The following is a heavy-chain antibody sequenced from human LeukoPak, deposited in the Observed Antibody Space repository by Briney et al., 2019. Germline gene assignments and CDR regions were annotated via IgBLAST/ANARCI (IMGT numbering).Heavy chain of an antibody. CDR2: IYPGDSDT. Sequence: GESLKISCKGSGYNFDSHWIGWVRQMPGKGLEWMGIIYPGDSDTRYSPFFRGQVTISADKSISTAYLQWNSLKASDSAMYYCAREARGSSSDYWGQGTLVTVSS. CDR3: AREARGSSSDY. J-gene: IGHJ4*02. CDR1: GYNFDSHW. D-gene: IGHD3-10*01. V-gene: IGHV5-51*01.